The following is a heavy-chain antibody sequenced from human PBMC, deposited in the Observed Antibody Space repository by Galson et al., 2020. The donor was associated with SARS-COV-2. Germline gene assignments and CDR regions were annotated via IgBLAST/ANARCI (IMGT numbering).Heavy chain of an antibody. J-gene: IGHJ6*02. CDR2: ISYDGSNK. V-gene: IGHV3-30*18. CDR1: GFPFSSYG. D-gene: IGHD3-16*01. Sequence: GESLKISCAASGFPFSSYGMHWVRQAPGKGLEWVALISYDGSNKYYGASVTGRITISRDNSKNSLYLQVNSLRAEDTAVYYCVKEGGSYAYYYYGMDVWGLGTTVTVSS. CDR3: VKEGGSYAYYYYGMDV.